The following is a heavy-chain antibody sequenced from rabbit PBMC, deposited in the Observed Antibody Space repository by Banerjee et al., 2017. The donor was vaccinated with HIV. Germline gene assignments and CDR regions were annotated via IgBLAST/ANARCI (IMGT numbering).Heavy chain of an antibody. CDR3: ARSYAGSDGGYNL. V-gene: IGHV1S45*01. CDR2: IYTGGGSGTT. D-gene: IGHD4-2*01. CDR1: GFSFSSTYD. J-gene: IGHJ4*01. Sequence: QEQLEESGGDLVKPGASLTLTCTASGFSFSSTYDMCWVRQAPGKGLEWVACIYTGGGSGTTYYASWAKGRFTISKTSSTTVTLQMTSLTAADTATYFCARSYAGSDGGYNLWGPGTLVTVS.